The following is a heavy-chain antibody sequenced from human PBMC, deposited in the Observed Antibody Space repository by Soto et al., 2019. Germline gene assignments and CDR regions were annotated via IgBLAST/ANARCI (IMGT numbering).Heavy chain of an antibody. CDR1: GGSFSSYA. Sequence: QVQLVQSGAEVKKPGSSVKVSCKTSGGSFSSYAVSWVRQAPGQGLEWMGGIIPFLGTENYAQKIQGRVTITADNPPNTAYVALYSLRFEETAVYYCALGPCATAMAKFDYWGQGTPVT. CDR2: IIPFLGTE. J-gene: IGHJ4*02. CDR3: ALGPCATAMAKFDY. D-gene: IGHD5-18*01. V-gene: IGHV1-69*06.